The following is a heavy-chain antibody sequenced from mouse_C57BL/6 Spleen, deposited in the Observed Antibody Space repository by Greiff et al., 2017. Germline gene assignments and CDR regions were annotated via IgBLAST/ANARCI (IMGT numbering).Heavy chain of an antibody. CDR3: ARGSTFFAY. V-gene: IGHV1-50*01. CDR1: GYTFTSYW. CDR2: IDPSDSYT. J-gene: IGHJ3*01. Sequence: VQLQQPGAELVKPGASVKLSCKASGYTFTSYWMQWVKQRPGQGLEWIGEIDPSDSYTNYNQKFKGKATLTVDTSSSTAYMQLSSLTSEDSAVYYCARGSTFFAYWGQGTLVTVSA.